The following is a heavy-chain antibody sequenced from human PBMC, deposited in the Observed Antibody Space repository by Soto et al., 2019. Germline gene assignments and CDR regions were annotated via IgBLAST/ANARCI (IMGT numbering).Heavy chain of an antibody. D-gene: IGHD6-13*01. V-gene: IGHV3-66*01. Sequence: GGSLRLSCAASGFTVSTYHMSWVRQAPGKGLEWVSVIYSAGSADFADSVKVRFTISRDNSKNTLYLQMSSLRAEDTAVYYCARVHSSSYHYFGYWGQGTLVTVSS. CDR3: ARVHSSSYHYFGY. CDR1: GFTVSTYH. J-gene: IGHJ4*02. CDR2: IYSAGSA.